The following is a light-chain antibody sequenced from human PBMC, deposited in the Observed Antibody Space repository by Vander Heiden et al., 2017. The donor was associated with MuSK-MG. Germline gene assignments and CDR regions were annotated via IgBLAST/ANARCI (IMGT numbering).Light chain of an antibody. J-gene: IGKJ2*01. Sequence: GDRVTITCRASQSISSWLAWYQQKPGKAPKLLIYDASSLESGVPSRFSGSGSGTEFTLTISSMQPDDFETYDCQQYNSFGQGTKLEIK. CDR3: QQYNS. CDR1: QSISSW. CDR2: DAS. V-gene: IGKV1-5*01.